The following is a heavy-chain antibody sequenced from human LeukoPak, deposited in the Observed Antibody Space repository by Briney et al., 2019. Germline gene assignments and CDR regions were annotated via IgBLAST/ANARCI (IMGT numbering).Heavy chain of an antibody. CDR1: GYTFTSYY. Sequence: ASVKVSCKAAGYTFTSYYMHWVRQAPGQGLEWMGIINPSGGSTSYAQKFQGRVTMTRDTSTSTVYMELSSLRSEDTAVYYCARDRWSLESENWFDPWGQGTLVTVSS. CDR3: ARDRWSLESENWFDP. V-gene: IGHV1-46*01. J-gene: IGHJ5*02. CDR2: INPSGGST. D-gene: IGHD2-15*01.